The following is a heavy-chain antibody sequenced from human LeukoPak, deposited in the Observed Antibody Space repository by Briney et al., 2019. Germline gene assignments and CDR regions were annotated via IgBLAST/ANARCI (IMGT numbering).Heavy chain of an antibody. CDR2: IYYSGST. CDR1: GSSISSYY. J-gene: IGHJ4*02. V-gene: IGHV4-59*01. D-gene: IGHD6-6*01. CDR3: ARVYSSFEDY. Sequence: PSETLSLTCTVSGSSISSYYWSWIRQPPGKGLEWIGYIYYSGSTNYNPSLKSRVTISVDTSKNQFSLKLSFVTAADTAVYYCARVYSSFEDYWGQGTLVTVSS.